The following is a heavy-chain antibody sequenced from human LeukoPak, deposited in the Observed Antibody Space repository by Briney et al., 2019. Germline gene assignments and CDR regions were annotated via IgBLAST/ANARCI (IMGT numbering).Heavy chain of an antibody. J-gene: IGHJ6*03. CDR2: INPSGGST. V-gene: IGHV1-46*01. CDR1: GYTFTSYY. CDR3: ARDHYGSGSSLYYYYMDV. D-gene: IGHD3-10*01. Sequence: ASVKVSCKASGYTFTSYYMHWVRQAPGQGLEWMGIINPSGGSTSYAQKFQGRVTMTRDTSTSTVYMELSSLRSEDTAVYYCARDHYGSGSSLYYYYMDVWGKGTTVTISS.